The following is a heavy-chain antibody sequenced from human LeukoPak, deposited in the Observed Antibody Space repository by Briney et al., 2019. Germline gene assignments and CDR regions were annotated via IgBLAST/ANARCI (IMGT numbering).Heavy chain of an antibody. CDR1: GFTFSSYW. D-gene: IGHD3-22*01. CDR3: ARDISYDSSGYLPVIFDY. J-gene: IGHJ4*02. Sequence: PGGSLRLSCAASGFTFSSYWMSWVRQAPGKGLEWVANIKQDGSEKYYVDSVKGRFTISRDNAKNSLYLQMNSLRAEDTAVYYCARDISYDSSGYLPVIFDYWGQGTLVTVSS. V-gene: IGHV3-7*01. CDR2: IKQDGSEK.